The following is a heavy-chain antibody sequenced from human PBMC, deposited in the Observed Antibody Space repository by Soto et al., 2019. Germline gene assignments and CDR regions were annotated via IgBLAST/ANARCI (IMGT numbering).Heavy chain of an antibody. CDR1: GFTFSSYA. V-gene: IGHV3-30-3*01. D-gene: IGHD3-16*01. Sequence: GGSLRLSCAASGFTFSSYAMHWVRQAPGKGLEWVAVISYDGSNKYYADSVKGRFTISRDNSKNTLYLQMNSLRAEDTAVYYCARDPSFGGSSPYFDYWGQGTLVTVSS. CDR2: ISYDGSNK. J-gene: IGHJ4*02. CDR3: ARDPSFGGSSPYFDY.